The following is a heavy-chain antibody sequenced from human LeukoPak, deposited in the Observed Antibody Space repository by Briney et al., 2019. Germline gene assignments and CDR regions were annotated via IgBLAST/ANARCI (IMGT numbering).Heavy chain of an antibody. CDR2: MWYDGSNK. D-gene: IGHD1-1*01. J-gene: IGHJ4*02. CDR3: AAGWNWVDY. CDR1: GYTFSSYG. Sequence: SCKAFGYTFSSYGVSWVRQAPGKGLEWVAIMWYDGSNKYYADSVKGQFTISRDNSKNTLYLQMNSLRAEDTAVYYCAAGWNWVDYWGQGALVTVSS. V-gene: IGHV3-33*01.